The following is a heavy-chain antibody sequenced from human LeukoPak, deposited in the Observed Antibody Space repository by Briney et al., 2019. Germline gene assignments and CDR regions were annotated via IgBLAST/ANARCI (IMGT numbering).Heavy chain of an antibody. CDR2: IYTSGST. J-gene: IGHJ4*02. Sequence: SETLSLTCAVYGGSFSGYYWSWIRQPAGKGLEWIGRIYTSGSTNYNPSLKSRVTMSVDTSKNQFSLKLSSVTAADTAVYYCARCFPSGGHRWFGEPLPDYWGQGTLVTVSS. CDR1: GGSFSGYY. CDR3: ARCFPSGGHRWFGEPLPDY. V-gene: IGHV4-59*10. D-gene: IGHD3-10*01.